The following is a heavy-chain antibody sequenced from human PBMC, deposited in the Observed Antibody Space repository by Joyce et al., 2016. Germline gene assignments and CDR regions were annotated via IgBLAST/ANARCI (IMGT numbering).Heavy chain of an antibody. Sequence: QVQLVESGGGVVQPGRSLRLSCAASGFTFSYYGMHWVRQAPCKGRELVAAIAYDGSEKLYADSVKGRSIISRDESKTTLYLQMNSLRADDTALYYCAKGLGDSVRGDFDYWGQGTLVTVSS. CDR1: GFTFSYYG. J-gene: IGHJ4*02. V-gene: IGHV3-30*18. CDR2: IAYDGSEK. CDR3: AKGLGDSVRGDFDY. D-gene: IGHD3-16*01.